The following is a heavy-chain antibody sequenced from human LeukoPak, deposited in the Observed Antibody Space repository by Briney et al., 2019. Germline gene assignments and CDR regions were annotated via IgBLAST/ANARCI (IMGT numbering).Heavy chain of an antibody. V-gene: IGHV3-30*04. CDR2: ISYDGSNK. Sequence: GGSLRLSCAASGFTFSSYAMHWVRQAPGKGLEWVAVISYDGSNKYYADSVKGRFTISRDNSKNTLYLQMNSLRAEDTAVYYCARSALTMVRGVFQHWGQGTLVTVSS. J-gene: IGHJ1*01. CDR1: GFTFSSYA. CDR3: ARSALTMVRGVFQH. D-gene: IGHD3-10*01.